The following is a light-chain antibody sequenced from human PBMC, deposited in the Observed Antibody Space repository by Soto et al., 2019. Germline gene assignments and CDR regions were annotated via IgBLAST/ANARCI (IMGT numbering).Light chain of an antibody. CDR2: DAS. Sequence: DIQMTQSPYTLSASVGDRVTITCRASQSISSWLAWYQQKPGKAPNLLIYDASNLESGVQSTFSGSGSGTEFTLTIRSLQPEDFATYYCKQANSYPLTFGGGTKVDIK. V-gene: IGKV1-5*01. CDR1: QSISSW. CDR3: KQANSYPLT. J-gene: IGKJ4*02.